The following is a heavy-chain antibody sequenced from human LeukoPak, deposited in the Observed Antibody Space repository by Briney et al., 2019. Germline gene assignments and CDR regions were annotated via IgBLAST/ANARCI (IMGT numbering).Heavy chain of an antibody. CDR3: VRLRRNNDRSGYYYYYDY. V-gene: IGHV3-21*01. CDR1: GYPSSDFS. D-gene: IGHD3-22*01. J-gene: IGHJ4*02. Sequence: GGSLTLSCEAPGYPSSDFSVNGVRQAPGKGLEWVSSISVGSNYRYSAESVRGRFTISRDDARDSLFVQMNRLRDEDTAVYFCVRLRRNNDRSGYYYYYDYWGQGPLVTVSS. CDR2: ISVGSNYR.